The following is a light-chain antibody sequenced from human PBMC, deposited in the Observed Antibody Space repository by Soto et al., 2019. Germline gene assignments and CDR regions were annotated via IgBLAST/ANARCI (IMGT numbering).Light chain of an antibody. CDR2: AAS. CDR3: QQYYSSTPT. CDR1: QGISSY. J-gene: IGKJ5*01. Sequence: IQMTHSPSSLSASTGCRVTITCRASQGISSYLAWYQQKPGKAPKLLIYAASTLQSGVPSRFSGSGSGTDLTITISCMQHEDFATYYCQQYYSSTPTFGHGTRLEIK. V-gene: IGKV1-8*01.